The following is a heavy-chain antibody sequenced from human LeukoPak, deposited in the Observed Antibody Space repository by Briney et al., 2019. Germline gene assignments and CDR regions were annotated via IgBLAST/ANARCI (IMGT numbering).Heavy chain of an antibody. D-gene: IGHD5-12*01. J-gene: IGHJ4*02. CDR3: AGEYSGYGLFDY. Sequence: GRSLRLSCAASGFTVSSNYMSWVRQAPGKGLEWVSVIYSGGSTFYADSVKGRFTISRDNSKNTLYLQMNSLRAEDTAVYYCAGEYSGYGLFDYWGQGTLVTVSS. CDR1: GFTVSSNY. V-gene: IGHV3-53*01. CDR2: IYSGGST.